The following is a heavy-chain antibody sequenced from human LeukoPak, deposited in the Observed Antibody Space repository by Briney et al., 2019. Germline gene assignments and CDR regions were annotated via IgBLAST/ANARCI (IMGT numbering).Heavy chain of an antibody. CDR3: ARDRGITNYYFYMDV. Sequence: GGCLRLSCAASKFTFSAYWMSWVRQAPGKGLEWVANINQDGSEKSYVDSVRGRFTISRDNAENSLYLQMNSLIGEDTAVYYCARDRGITNYYFYMDVWGKGTTVTVTS. CDR2: INQDGSEK. D-gene: IGHD3-16*01. J-gene: IGHJ6*03. CDR1: KFTFSAYW. V-gene: IGHV3-7*01.